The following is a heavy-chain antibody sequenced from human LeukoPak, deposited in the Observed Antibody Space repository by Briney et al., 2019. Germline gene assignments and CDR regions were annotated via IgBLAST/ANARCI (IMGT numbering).Heavy chain of an antibody. CDR2: IRYDGSNK. D-gene: IGHD6-6*01. Sequence: GGSLRLSCAAPGFTFSSYGMHWVRQAPGKGLEWVAFIRYDGSNKYYADSVKGRFTISRDNSKNTLYLQMNSLRAEDTAVYYCAKDLSSSSSLGRPYWGQGTLVTVSS. CDR1: GFTFSSYG. CDR3: AKDLSSSSSLGRPY. J-gene: IGHJ4*02. V-gene: IGHV3-30*02.